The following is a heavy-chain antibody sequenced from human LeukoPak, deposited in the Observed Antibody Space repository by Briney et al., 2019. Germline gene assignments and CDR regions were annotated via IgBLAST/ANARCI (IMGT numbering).Heavy chain of an antibody. CDR2: INPNSGGT. J-gene: IGHJ4*02. CDR1: GYTFTGYY. D-gene: IGHD3-22*01. V-gene: IGHV1-2*02. Sequence: ASVKVSCKASGYTFTGYYMHWVRQAPGQGLEWMGWINPNSGGTNYAQKFQGRVTMTRDTSISTAYMELSRLRSDDTAVYYCAGEGKDYYDSSGGPFDYWGQGTLVTVSS. CDR3: AGEGKDYYDSSGGPFDY.